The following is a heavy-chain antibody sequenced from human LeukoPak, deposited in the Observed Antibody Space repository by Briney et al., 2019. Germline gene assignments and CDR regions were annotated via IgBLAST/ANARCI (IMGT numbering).Heavy chain of an antibody. V-gene: IGHV4-4*07. D-gene: IGHD4-17*01. Sequence: SETLSLTCTVSGGSIQSYYWSWIRQFAGKRLEWIGRISSSGNTNSNPSLKSRLTMSMDTSKSQFSLKLNSLTAADTAIYYCARLVSDSGYYESLWGPDWYFDLWGRGALVTVSS. CDR2: ISSSGNT. CDR3: ARLVSDSGYYESLWGPDWYFDL. CDR1: GGSIQSYY. J-gene: IGHJ2*01.